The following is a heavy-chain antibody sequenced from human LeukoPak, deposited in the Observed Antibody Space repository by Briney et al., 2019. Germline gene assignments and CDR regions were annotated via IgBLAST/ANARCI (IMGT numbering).Heavy chain of an antibody. CDR3: ARDLPHNWFDP. CDR1: GLSSNGFW. CDR2: INNDGSSP. J-gene: IGHJ5*02. V-gene: IGHV3-74*01. Sequence: GGSLRLSCAASGLSSNGFWMHWVRQAPGKGLVWVSRINNDGSSPTYADFVKGRFTISRDNARNMVYLQMNSLRADDTAVYYCARDLPHNWFDPWGQGTLVTVSS.